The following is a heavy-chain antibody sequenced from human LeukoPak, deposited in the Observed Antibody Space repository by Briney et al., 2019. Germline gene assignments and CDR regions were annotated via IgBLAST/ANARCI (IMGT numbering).Heavy chain of an antibody. D-gene: IGHD3-10*01. J-gene: IGHJ4*02. V-gene: IGHV3-15*05. CDR1: GFSFSRAW. CDR2: IKSKSDGGTT. Sequence: GGSLRLSCAASGFSFSRAWMSWVRQAPGKGLEWVGRIKSKSDGGTTDYAAPVKGRFSISRDDSKNTLFLQVNSLKIEDTAVYYCTTVTLRPVGLWGQGTLVTVSS. CDR3: TTVTLRPVGL.